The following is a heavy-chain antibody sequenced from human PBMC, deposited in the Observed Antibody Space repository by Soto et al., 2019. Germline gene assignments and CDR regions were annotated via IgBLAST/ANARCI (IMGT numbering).Heavy chain of an antibody. CDR1: GFSFRNYA. CDR2: ISYDGSKR. V-gene: IGHV3-30*03. Sequence: PGGSLRLSCAASGFSFRNYAMHWVRQAPGKGLEWVAVISYDGSKRNYADSVKGRFTVSRDNAKNSLYLQMNSLRDEDTAVYFCAGYYNFDYWGQGTLVTVSS. D-gene: IGHD3-22*01. CDR3: AGYYNFDY. J-gene: IGHJ4*02.